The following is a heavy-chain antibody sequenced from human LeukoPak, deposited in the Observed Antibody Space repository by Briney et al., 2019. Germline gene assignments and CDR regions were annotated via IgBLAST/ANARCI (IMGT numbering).Heavy chain of an antibody. D-gene: IGHD1-1*01. CDR2: ISGSSSPI. V-gene: IGHV3-48*02. Sequence: PGGSLRLSCAASGVTFSGYSMDWVRQAPGKGLEWVSYISGSSSPIYYADSVKGRFTISRDNAKNSLYLQMNSLRDDDTAVYYCAREKEARRHAFDIWGQGTMVTVSS. J-gene: IGHJ3*02. CDR3: AREKEARRHAFDI. CDR1: GVTFSGYS.